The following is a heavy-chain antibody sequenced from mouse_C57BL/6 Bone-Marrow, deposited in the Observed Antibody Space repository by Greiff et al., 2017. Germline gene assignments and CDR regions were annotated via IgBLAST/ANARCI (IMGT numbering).Heavy chain of an antibody. J-gene: IGHJ3*01. CDR2: IDPSDSYT. Sequence: QVQLQQPGAELVRPGTSVKLSCKASGYTFTSYWIPWVKQRPGQGLEWIGVIDPSDSYTNYNQKFKGKATLTVDTSSSTAYMQLSSLTSEDSVVYYCGRALLAWFAYWGQGTLVTVSA. CDR1: GYTFTSYW. D-gene: IGHD2-12*01. CDR3: GRALLAWFAY. V-gene: IGHV1-59*01.